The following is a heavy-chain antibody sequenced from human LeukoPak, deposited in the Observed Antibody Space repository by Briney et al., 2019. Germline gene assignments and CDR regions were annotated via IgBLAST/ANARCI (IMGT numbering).Heavy chain of an antibody. V-gene: IGHV3-21*01. Sequence: GGSLRLSCAASGFTFSSYGMNWVRQAPGKGLEWVSSISSSSSYIYYADSVKGRFTISRDNAKNSLYLQMNSLRAEDTAVYYCARFGYPYAFDIWGQGTMVTVSS. CDR3: ARFGYPYAFDI. CDR1: GFTFSSYG. J-gene: IGHJ3*02. D-gene: IGHD3-16*01. CDR2: ISSSSSYI.